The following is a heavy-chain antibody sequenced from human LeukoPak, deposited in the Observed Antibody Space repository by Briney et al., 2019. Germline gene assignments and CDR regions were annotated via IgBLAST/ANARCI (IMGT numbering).Heavy chain of an antibody. V-gene: IGHV3-30*02. CDR1: GFTFSTYG. J-gene: IGHJ4*02. CDR3: AKDSSGSGSYDFGDY. D-gene: IGHD3-10*01. Sequence: GGSLRLSCAASGFTFSTYGMNWVRQAPGKGLEWVAFMPYDGSYKYYADSMKGRFTISRDNSKNTLYLEMNSLRDEDTAVYYCAKDSSGSGSYDFGDYWGQGTLVTVSS. CDR2: MPYDGSYK.